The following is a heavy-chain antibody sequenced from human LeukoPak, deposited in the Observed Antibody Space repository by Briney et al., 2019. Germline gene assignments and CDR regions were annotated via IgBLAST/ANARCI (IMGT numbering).Heavy chain of an antibody. CDR2: INPNSGGT. Sequence: ASVKVSCKASGYTFTGYYMHWVRQAPGQGLEWMGWINPNSGGTNYAQKFQGRITMTRDTSISTAYMELSRLRFDDTAVYYCAREGSFSYSFHPPFDYWGQGALVTVSS. J-gene: IGHJ4*02. CDR1: GYTFTGYY. CDR3: AREGSFSYSFHPPFDY. D-gene: IGHD3-10*01. V-gene: IGHV1-2*02.